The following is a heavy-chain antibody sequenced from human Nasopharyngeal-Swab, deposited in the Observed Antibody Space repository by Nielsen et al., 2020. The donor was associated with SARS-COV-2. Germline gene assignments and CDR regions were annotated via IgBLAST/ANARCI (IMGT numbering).Heavy chain of an antibody. J-gene: IGHJ4*02. V-gene: IGHV1-3*01. CDR2: INAGPGPQ. D-gene: IGHD3-16*01. Sequence: WVRQAPCPLLSWLGWINAGPGPQKSSPKVQGRGTRTRDTSASTAYMDLSSLRSEDTAVYYCARDGYYDYVWGSSTSYFDYWGQGTLVTVSS. CDR3: ARDGYYDYVWGSSTSYFDY.